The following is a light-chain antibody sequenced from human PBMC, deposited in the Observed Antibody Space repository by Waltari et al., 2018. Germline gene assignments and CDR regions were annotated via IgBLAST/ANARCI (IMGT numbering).Light chain of an antibody. J-gene: IGKJ2*01. CDR2: AAS. Sequence: DIQMTQSPHSLSASVGDRVNMTCRASQGIGSFLNWYQQKPGKAPKLLIYAASTLQGGAPLRFSGSGSGTEFTLVIDNLQPEDIATYFCQQCYATPPYTFGQGT. CDR3: QQCYATPPYT. V-gene: IGKV1-39*01. CDR1: QGIGSF.